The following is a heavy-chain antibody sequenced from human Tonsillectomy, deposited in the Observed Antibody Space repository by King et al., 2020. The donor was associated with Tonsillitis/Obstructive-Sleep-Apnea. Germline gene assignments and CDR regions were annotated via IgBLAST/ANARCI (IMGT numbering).Heavy chain of an antibody. CDR3: ASHSSSWYEFFDY. CDR1: GFMFSSYW. Sequence: VQLVESGGGLVQPGGSLRLSCAASGFMFSSYWMSWVRQAPGKGMKWVASIKQDGSEKYYVDSVKGRFTISRDNAKHSLYLQMNSLRAEDTAVYYCASHSSSWYEFFDYWGQGTLVTVSS. CDR2: IKQDGSEK. D-gene: IGHD6-13*01. V-gene: IGHV3-7*01. J-gene: IGHJ4*02.